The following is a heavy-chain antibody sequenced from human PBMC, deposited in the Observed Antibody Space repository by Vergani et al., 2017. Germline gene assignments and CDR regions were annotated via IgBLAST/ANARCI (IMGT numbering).Heavy chain of an antibody. V-gene: IGHV4-59*01. CDR2: IYYSGST. CDR3: ARSQPYDSSGYYPGWFDP. CDR1: GGSISSYY. J-gene: IGHJ5*02. Sequence: QVQLQESGPGLVKPSETLSLTCTVSGGSISSYYWSWIRQPPGKGLEWIGYIYYSGSTNYNPSLKSRVTISVDTSKNQFSLKLSSVTAADTAVYYCARSQPYDSSGYYPGWFDPWGQGTLVIVSS. D-gene: IGHD3-22*01.